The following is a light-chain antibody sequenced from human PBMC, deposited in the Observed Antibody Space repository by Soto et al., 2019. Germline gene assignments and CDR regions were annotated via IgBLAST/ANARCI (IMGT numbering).Light chain of an antibody. V-gene: IGKV3-20*01. CDR3: QHYGRSPIT. Sequence: EIVFTQSPGTLSLSPGERATLSCRASQSVNSRLAWYQNKPGQAPRLLISGASSRATGIPDRFSGSGSATDFTLTISRLEPEDFALYYCQHYGRSPITFGQGTRLEIK. CDR2: GAS. CDR1: QSVNSR. J-gene: IGKJ5*01.